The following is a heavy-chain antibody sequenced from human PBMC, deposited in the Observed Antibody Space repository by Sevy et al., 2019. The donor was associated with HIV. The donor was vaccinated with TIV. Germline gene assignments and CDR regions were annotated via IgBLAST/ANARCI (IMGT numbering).Heavy chain of an antibody. J-gene: IGHJ4*02. CDR1: GSISNYY. CDR3: ARHSPTSGPDY. CDR2: IYSSGST. Sequence: SETLSLTCAVSGSISNYYWSWIRQPAGMGLEWIGRIYSSGSTYYNPSLRSRVTMSVDTSKNQFSLKLSSVTAADTAIYYCARHSPTSGPDYWGQGTLVTVSS. D-gene: IGHD2-15*01. V-gene: IGHV4-4*07.